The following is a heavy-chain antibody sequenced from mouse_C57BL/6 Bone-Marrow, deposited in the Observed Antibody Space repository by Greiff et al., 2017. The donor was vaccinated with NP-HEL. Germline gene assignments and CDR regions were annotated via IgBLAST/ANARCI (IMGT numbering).Heavy chain of an antibody. V-gene: IGHV5-9-1*02. Sequence: EVQGVESGEGLVKPGGSLKLSCAASGFTFSSYAMSWVRQTPEKRLEWVAYISSGGDYIYYADTVKGRFTISSDNARHTLYLQMSSLKSEDTAMYYCTRVGFDYWGQGTTLTVSS. CDR3: TRVGFDY. CDR1: GFTFSSYA. J-gene: IGHJ2*01. CDR2: ISSGGDYI.